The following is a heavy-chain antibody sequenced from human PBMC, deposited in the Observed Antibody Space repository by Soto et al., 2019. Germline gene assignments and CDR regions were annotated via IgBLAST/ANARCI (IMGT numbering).Heavy chain of an antibody. CDR3: AKIIHIPTMASNYYYYGMDV. CDR2: ISYDGSNK. V-gene: IGHV3-30*18. D-gene: IGHD3-10*01. J-gene: IGHJ6*02. CDR1: GFTFSSYG. Sequence: GGSLSLSCAASGFTFSSYGMHWVRQAPGKGLEWVAVISYDGSNKYYADSVKGRFTISRDNSKNTLYLQMNSLRAEDTAVYYCAKIIHIPTMASNYYYYGMDVWGQGTTVTVSS.